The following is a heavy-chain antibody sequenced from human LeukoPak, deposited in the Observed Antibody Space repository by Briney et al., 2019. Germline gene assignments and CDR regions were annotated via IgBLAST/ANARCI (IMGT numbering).Heavy chain of an antibody. J-gene: IGHJ4*02. D-gene: IGHD3-22*01. Sequence: SETLSLTCTVSGASISSSTYYWGWIRQPPGKGLEWIGSIYYSGSTYYNPSLKSRVTMSVDTSKNQFSLKLSSVTAADTAVYYCARAGLYYYDSSGYYPSYYFDYWGQGTLVTVSS. CDR1: GASISSSTYY. V-gene: IGHV4-39*07. CDR3: ARAGLYYYDSSGYYPSYYFDY. CDR2: IYYSGST.